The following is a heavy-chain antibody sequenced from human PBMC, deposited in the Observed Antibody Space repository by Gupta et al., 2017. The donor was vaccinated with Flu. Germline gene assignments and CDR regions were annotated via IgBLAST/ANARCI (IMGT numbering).Heavy chain of an antibody. CDR1: GGSISSGSYY. CDR3: ARGSTVAGNDY. Sequence: QVQLQESGPGLVKPSQTLSLTCTVSGGSISSGSYYWSWIRQPAGKGLEWIGRIYTSGSTNYNPSLKSRVTISVDTSKNQFSLKLSSVTAADTAVYYCARGSTVAGNDYWGQGTLVTVSS. J-gene: IGHJ4*02. V-gene: IGHV4-61*02. D-gene: IGHD6-19*01. CDR2: IYTSGST.